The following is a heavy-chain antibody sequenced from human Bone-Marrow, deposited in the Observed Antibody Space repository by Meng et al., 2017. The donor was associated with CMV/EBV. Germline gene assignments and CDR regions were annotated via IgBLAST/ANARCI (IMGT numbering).Heavy chain of an antibody. D-gene: IGHD1-26*01. CDR3: ARVNSGTYYTQYYYGMDV. V-gene: IGHV3-7*04. CDR1: GFTFSNYW. Sequence: GESLKISWAASGFTFSNYWMTWVRAAPGKGLEWGANIKQDGSEKYYVDSVRGRFTISRDNAKNSLSAQMFSLRVEDTAVYYCARVNSGTYYTQYYYGMDVWGQGTTVTVSS. CDR2: IKQDGSEK. J-gene: IGHJ6*02.